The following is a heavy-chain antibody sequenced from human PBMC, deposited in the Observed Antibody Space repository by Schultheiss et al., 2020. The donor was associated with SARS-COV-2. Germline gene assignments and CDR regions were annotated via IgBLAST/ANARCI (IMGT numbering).Heavy chain of an antibody. CDR1: GGSFSGYY. V-gene: IGHV4-34*01. D-gene: IGHD1-26*01. J-gene: IGHJ2*01. CDR2: INHSGSA. CDR3: ARGGGSYRRSYWYFDL. Sequence: SETLSLTCAVYGGSFSGYYWSWIRQPPGKGLEWIGEINHSGSANYNPSLKSRVTIFVDTSKNQFSLKLSSVTAADTAVYYCARGGGSYRRSYWYFDLWGRGTLVTVSS.